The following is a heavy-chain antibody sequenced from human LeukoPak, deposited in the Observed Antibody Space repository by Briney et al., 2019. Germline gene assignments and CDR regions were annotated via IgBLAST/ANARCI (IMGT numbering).Heavy chain of an antibody. V-gene: IGHV3-23*01. J-gene: IGHJ4*02. CDR1: GFTFSNYA. CDR2: ISVSGGNT. D-gene: IGHD3-16*01. CDR3: AKAGPYYFDS. Sequence: GGSLRLSCAASGFTFSNYAMNWVRQAPGKGLEWVSAISVSGGNTQYADSVRGRFTISRDNSKNTLYLQMNRLRAEDTALYYCAKAGPYYFDSWGQGTLVTVSS.